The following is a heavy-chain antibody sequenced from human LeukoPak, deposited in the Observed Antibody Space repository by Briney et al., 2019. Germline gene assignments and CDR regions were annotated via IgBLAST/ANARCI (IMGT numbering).Heavy chain of an antibody. CDR2: INSDESST. CDR1: GFTFSSYW. V-gene: IGHV3-74*01. Sequence: WGSLRLSCAASGFTFSSYWMHWVRQAPGKGLVWVSRINSDESSTSYADSVKGRFTISRDNAKNTLYLQMNSLRAEDTAVYYCARGIVVLPAANVDYWGQGTLVTVSS. J-gene: IGHJ4*02. D-gene: IGHD2-2*01. CDR3: ARGIVVLPAANVDY.